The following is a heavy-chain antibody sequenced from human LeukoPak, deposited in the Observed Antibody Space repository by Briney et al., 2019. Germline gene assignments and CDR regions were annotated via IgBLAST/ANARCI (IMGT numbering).Heavy chain of an antibody. Sequence: GGSLRLSCAASGFTFSSYSMNWVRQAPGKGLKWVSSISSSSSYIYYADSVKGRFTISRDSSKNTLYLQMNSLGAEDTALYYCAKGGGSGSYYYYYMDVWGKGTTVTISS. CDR3: AKGGGSGSYYYYYMDV. V-gene: IGHV3-21*04. CDR2: ISSSSSYI. D-gene: IGHD3-10*01. CDR1: GFTFSSYS. J-gene: IGHJ6*03.